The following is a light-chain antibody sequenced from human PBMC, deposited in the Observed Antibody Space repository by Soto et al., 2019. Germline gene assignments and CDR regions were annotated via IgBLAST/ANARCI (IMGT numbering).Light chain of an antibody. CDR2: DAS. J-gene: IGKJ1*01. V-gene: IGKV3-11*01. Sequence: DIVWPQHPGTLSLSPGERAILSGRASQTVNNNYLAWCQQKPGQAPRLLIYDASNRATGIPARFSGSGSGTDFTLTISSLEPEDFAVYYCQQRSNWPRTFGQGTKVDIK. CDR3: QQRSNWPRT. CDR1: QTVNNNY.